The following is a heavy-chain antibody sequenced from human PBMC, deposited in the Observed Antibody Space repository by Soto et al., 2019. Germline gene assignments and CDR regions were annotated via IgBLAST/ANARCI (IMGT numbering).Heavy chain of an antibody. CDR1: GFTFSSYS. J-gene: IGHJ4*02. CDR3: AREGHSGYDPYLDY. CDR2: ISSSSSTI. V-gene: IGHV3-48*02. D-gene: IGHD5-12*01. Sequence: EVQLVESGGGLVQPGGSLRLSCAASGFTFSSYSMNWVRQAPGKGLEWVSYISSSSSTIYYADSVKGRFTISRDNAKNSLXLQMNSLRDEXTAVYXXAREGHSGYDPYLDYWGQGTLVTVSS.